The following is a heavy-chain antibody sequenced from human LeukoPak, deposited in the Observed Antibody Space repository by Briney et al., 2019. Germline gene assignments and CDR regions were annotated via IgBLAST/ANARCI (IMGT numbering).Heavy chain of an antibody. J-gene: IGHJ4*02. CDR1: GFTFSSYG. CDR3: ATLLLGVGGDY. CDR2: ISYDGSDK. Sequence: GGSLRLSCVASGFTFSSYGMHWVRQAPGKGLEWVAMISYDGSDKYYAESVKGRFTVSRDNSKNTLYLQMNSLRDEDTAMYSCATLLLGVGGDYWGQGTLVTVSS. V-gene: IGHV3-30*03. D-gene: IGHD2-15*01.